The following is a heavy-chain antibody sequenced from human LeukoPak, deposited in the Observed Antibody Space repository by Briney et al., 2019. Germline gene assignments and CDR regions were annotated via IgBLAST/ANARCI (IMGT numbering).Heavy chain of an antibody. D-gene: IGHD2-21*02. CDR3: ARDPVTGWYFGL. CDR1: GFTFSSYS. CDR2: ISSSSSTI. J-gene: IGHJ2*01. V-gene: IGHV3-48*01. Sequence: RGSLSLSCAASGFTFSSYSMNWVRQAPGKGLEWVSYISSSSSTIYYADSVKGRFTISRDNAKNSLYLQMNSLRAEDTAVYYCARDPVTGWYFGLWGRDPRSTVSS.